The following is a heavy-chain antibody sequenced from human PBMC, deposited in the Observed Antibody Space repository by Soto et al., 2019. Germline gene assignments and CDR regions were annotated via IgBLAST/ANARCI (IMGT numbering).Heavy chain of an antibody. Sequence: SETLSLTCTVSGGSISSSNWWSWVRQPPGKGLEWIGEIYHSGSTNYNPSLKSRVTISVDTSKNQFSLKLSSVTAADTAVYYCARHVRGFGTSSWFDPWGQGTLVTVSS. V-gene: IGHV4-4*02. CDR2: IYHSGST. D-gene: IGHD3-10*01. CDR3: ARHVRGFGTSSWFDP. CDR1: GGSISSSNW. J-gene: IGHJ5*02.